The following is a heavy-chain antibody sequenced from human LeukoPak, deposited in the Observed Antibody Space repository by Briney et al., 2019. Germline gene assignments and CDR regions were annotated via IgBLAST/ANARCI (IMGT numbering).Heavy chain of an antibody. V-gene: IGHV3-21*01. D-gene: IGHD3-22*01. CDR1: DFTFSTYG. J-gene: IGHJ4*02. Sequence: GGSLRLSCVASDFTFSTYGMNWVRQAPGTGLEWVSSISGSGSSIHYKESVRGRFTISRDNSRNSIYLQMNSLRAEDTAVYYCARSPYYDSSGYYDCWGQGTLVTVSS. CDR3: ARSPYYDSSGYYDC. CDR2: ISGSGSSI.